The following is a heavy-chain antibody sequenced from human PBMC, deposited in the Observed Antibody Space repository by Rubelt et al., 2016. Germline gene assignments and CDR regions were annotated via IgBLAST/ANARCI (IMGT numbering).Heavy chain of an antibody. J-gene: IGHJ4*02. V-gene: IGHV3-30*04. D-gene: IGHD2-2*01. CDR1: GFTFSSYA. Sequence: QVQLVESGGGVVQPGRSLRLSCAASGFTFSSYAMHWVRQAPGKGLEWVAVISYDGSNKYYADSVKGRFTISRDNSKNTLDLQMSGLRAEDTAVYYCAREITPADLDWGQGTLVTVSS. CDR3: AREITPADLD. CDR2: ISYDGSNK.